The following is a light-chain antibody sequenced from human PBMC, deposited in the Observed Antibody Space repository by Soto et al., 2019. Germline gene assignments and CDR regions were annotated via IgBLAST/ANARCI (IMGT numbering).Light chain of an antibody. V-gene: IGLV1-44*01. Sequence: QSVLTQLPSASGTPGQRVTISCSGSSSNVGGNPVNWYQHVPTTAPKLLIYTNTQRPPGVPDRFSGSKSGTSASLAISGLQSEDEGDYYCASWDDSLNGPVFGTGTKVTVL. CDR3: ASWDDSLNGPV. CDR1: SSNVGGNP. CDR2: TNT. J-gene: IGLJ1*01.